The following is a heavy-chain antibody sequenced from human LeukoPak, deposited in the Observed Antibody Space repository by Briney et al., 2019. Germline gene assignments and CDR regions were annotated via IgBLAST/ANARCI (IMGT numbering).Heavy chain of an antibody. CDR2: IYYSGST. Sequence: PSETLSLTCTVSGGSISGYYWSWIRQPPGKGLEWIGYIYYSGSTYYNPSLKSRVTISVDTSKNQFSLKLSSVTAADTAVYYCASHYYGSGSYLILYNWFDPWGQGTLVTVSS. CDR1: GGSISGYY. CDR3: ASHYYGSGSYLILYNWFDP. D-gene: IGHD3-10*01. J-gene: IGHJ5*02. V-gene: IGHV4-59*12.